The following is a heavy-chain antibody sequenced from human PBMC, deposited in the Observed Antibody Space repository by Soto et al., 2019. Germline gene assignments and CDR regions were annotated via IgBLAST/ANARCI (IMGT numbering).Heavy chain of an antibody. CDR3: ARVGDSGYNYDLLVDAFDI. CDR2: ISSSGSTI. V-gene: IGHV3-48*03. D-gene: IGHD5-12*01. CDR1: GFTFSSYE. Sequence: AGGSLRLSCAASGFTFSSYEMNWVRQAPGKGLEWVSYISSSGSTIYYADSVKGRFTISRDNAKNSLYLQMNSLRAEDTAVYYCARVGDSGYNYDLLVDAFDIWGQGTMVTV. J-gene: IGHJ3*02.